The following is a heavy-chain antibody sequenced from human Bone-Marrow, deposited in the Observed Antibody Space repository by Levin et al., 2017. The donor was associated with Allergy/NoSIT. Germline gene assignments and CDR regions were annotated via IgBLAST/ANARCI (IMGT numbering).Heavy chain of an antibody. Sequence: SQTLLLTCAVSGGSISSGGYSWSWIRQPPGKGLEWIGYIYHSGSTYYNPSLKSRVTISVDRSKNQFSLKLSSVTAADTAVYYCARASVTALRLGELSSYFDYWGQGTLVTVSS. V-gene: IGHV4-30-2*01. D-gene: IGHD3-16*02. CDR1: GGSISSGGYS. CDR2: IYHSGST. J-gene: IGHJ4*02. CDR3: ARASVTALRLGELSSYFDY.